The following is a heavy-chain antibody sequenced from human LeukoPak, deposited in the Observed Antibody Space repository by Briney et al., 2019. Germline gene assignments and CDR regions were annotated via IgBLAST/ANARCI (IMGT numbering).Heavy chain of an antibody. CDR2: ISYDGSNK. D-gene: IGHD6-6*01. J-gene: IGHJ6*03. V-gene: IGHV3-30*03. CDR3: ARVGGSSSFDEGCYYYYYMDV. CDR1: GFTFSSYW. Sequence: GGSLRLSCAASGFTFSSYWMSWVRQAPGKGLEWVAVISYDGSNKYYADSVKGRFTISRDNSKNTLYLQMNSLRAEDTAVYYCARVGGSSSFDEGCYYYYYMDVWGKGTTVTVSS.